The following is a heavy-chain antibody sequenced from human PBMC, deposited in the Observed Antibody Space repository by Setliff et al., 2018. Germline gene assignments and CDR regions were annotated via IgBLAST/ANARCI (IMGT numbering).Heavy chain of an antibody. V-gene: IGHV3-64*02. J-gene: IGHJ6*02. CDR1: GFTFSSYA. Sequence: PGGSLRLSCAASGFTFSSYAMHWVRQAPGKGLEYVSAISSNGGSTYYADSVKGRFTISRDNSKNTLYLQMGSLRADDTAVYYCASPRGSGWSQWGQGTTVTVSS. D-gene: IGHD6-19*01. CDR3: ASPRGSGWSQ. CDR2: ISSNGGST.